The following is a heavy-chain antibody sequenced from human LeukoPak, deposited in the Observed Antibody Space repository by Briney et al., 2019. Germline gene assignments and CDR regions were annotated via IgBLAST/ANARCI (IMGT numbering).Heavy chain of an antibody. V-gene: IGHV1-69*05. J-gene: IGHJ4*02. Sequence: SVKVSCKASGGTFSSYAISWVRQAPGQGLEWMGGIIPIFGTANYAQKFQGRVTMTTDTSTSTAYMELRSLRSDDTAVYYCARDLIAAAGHFDYWGQGTLVTVSS. D-gene: IGHD6-13*01. CDR3: ARDLIAAAGHFDY. CDR1: GGTFSSYA. CDR2: IIPIFGTA.